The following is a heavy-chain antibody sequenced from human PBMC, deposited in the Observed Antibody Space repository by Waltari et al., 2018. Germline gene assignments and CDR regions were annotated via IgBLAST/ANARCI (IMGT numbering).Heavy chain of an antibody. V-gene: IGHV3-7*01. CDR2: IKQDGSEK. CDR3: VRCGGDCYRGRDAFDI. CDR1: GFTFSSYW. D-gene: IGHD2-21*01. Sequence: EVQLVESGGGLVQPGGSLRLSCAASGFTFSSYWMSWVRQAPGKGLEWVANIKQDGSEKYYVDSVKGRFTISRDNAKNSLYLQMNSLRAEDTAVYYCVRCGGDCYRGRDAFDIWGQGTMVTVSS. J-gene: IGHJ3*02.